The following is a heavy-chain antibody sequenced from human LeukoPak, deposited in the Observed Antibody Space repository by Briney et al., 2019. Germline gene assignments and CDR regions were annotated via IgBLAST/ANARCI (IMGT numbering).Heavy chain of an antibody. Sequence: SETLSLTCTVSGGSISSGGYYWSWIRQHPGKGLEWIGYIYYSGRTNYNPSLKSRLAISLDKSKNQFSLKLSSVTAADTAVYYCASGSNNRGYYFYYMDVWGKGTTVTVSS. CDR3: ASGSNNRGYYFYYMDV. CDR1: GGSISSGGYY. V-gene: IGHV4-31*03. D-gene: IGHD4-11*01. CDR2: IYYSGRT. J-gene: IGHJ6*03.